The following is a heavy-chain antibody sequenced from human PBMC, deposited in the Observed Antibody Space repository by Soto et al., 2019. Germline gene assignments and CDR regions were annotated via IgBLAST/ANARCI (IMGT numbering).Heavy chain of an antibody. CDR2: IYFSGST. Sequence: LSLTCSVSGASVRSGDYYWSWIRQPPGKGLEWIGYIYFSGSTDYNPSLKSRVTISVDTSKNQFSLKLRSLTAADTAVYFCSRERTGDPTFFDYWGQGTLVTVSS. V-gene: IGHV4-61*08. D-gene: IGHD1-1*01. J-gene: IGHJ4*02. CDR3: SRERTGDPTFFDY. CDR1: GASVRSGDYY.